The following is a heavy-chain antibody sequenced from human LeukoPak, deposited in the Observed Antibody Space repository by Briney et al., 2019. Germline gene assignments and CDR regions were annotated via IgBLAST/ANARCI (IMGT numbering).Heavy chain of an antibody. CDR1: GFTFSSYG. CDR3: AKGYSSGWYGQYFQH. D-gene: IGHD6-19*01. CDR2: ISGSGGST. Sequence: GRSLRLSCAASGFTFSSYGMHWVRQAPGKGLEWVSAISGSGGSTYYADSVKGRFTISRDNSKNTLYLQMNSLRAEDTAVYYCAKGYSSGWYGQYFQHWGQGTLVTVSS. J-gene: IGHJ1*01. V-gene: IGHV3-23*01.